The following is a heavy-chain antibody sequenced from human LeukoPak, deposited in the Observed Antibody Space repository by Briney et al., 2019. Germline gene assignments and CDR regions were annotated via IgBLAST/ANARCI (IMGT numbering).Heavy chain of an antibody. CDR1: GGYISSSSHY. V-gene: IGHV4-39*01. CDR3: ARAGYSYGIISYFDS. Sequence: SETLSLTCTGSGGYISSSSHYWGWIRQPPGKGLEWIGVSTYYNPSLKNRVTISRDTSKNQFSLKLSSVTAADTAIYYCARAGYSYGIISYFDSWGQGTLVTVSS. D-gene: IGHD5-18*01. J-gene: IGHJ4*02. CDR2: VST.